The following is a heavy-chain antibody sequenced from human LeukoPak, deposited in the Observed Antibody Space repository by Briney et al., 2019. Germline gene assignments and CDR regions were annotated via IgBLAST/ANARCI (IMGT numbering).Heavy chain of an antibody. CDR1: GIIFNDYW. CDR3: TTLPHKDSRGYHDY. J-gene: IGHJ4*02. Sequence: PGGSLRLPCAASGIIFNDYWMNWVRQAPGKGLEWVANINQDGSVIHYVDSVKGRFTTSRDNARHSVYLQMNSLRVEDAAVYYCTTLPHKDSRGYHDYWGQGILVTVSS. V-gene: IGHV3-7*01. CDR2: INQDGSVI. D-gene: IGHD3-22*01.